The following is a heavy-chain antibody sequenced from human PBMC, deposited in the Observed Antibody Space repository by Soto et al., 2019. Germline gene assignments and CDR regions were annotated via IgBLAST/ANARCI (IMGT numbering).Heavy chain of an antibody. CDR1: GYTFTSYG. CDR3: ARDNSNTVTTYYYGMDV. D-gene: IGHD4-4*01. V-gene: IGHV1-18*04. CDR2: ISAYNGNT. J-gene: IGHJ6*02. Sequence: ASVKVSCKASGYTFTSYGISWVRQAPGQGLEWMGWISAYNGNTNYAQKLQGRVTMTTDTSTSTAYMELRSLRSDETAVYYCARDNSNTVTTYYYGMDVWGPGTTVTVSS.